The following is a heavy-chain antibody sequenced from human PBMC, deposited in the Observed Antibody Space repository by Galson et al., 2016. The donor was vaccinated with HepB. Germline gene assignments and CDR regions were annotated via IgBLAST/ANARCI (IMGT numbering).Heavy chain of an antibody. D-gene: IGHD1-26*01. J-gene: IGHJ4*02. CDR1: GGTFSNYS. Sequence: SVKVSCKASGGTFSNYSFSWVRQAPGQGLEWMGGIIPIFGTTNYAQKFQGRITITADESTSTACMELSSLRSEDTAMYYCARDPGGLVGATYFDYWGQGTLVTVSS. V-gene: IGHV1-69*13. CDR3: ARDPGGLVGATYFDY. CDR2: IIPIFGTT.